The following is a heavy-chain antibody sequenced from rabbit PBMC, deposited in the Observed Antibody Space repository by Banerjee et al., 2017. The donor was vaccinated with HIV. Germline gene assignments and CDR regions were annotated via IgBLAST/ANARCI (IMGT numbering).Heavy chain of an antibody. CDR2: ISGGSSGST. CDR1: GFSFSSSYW. J-gene: IGHJ3*01. CDR3: ARSPDAGNYGDATTRLDV. V-gene: IGHV1S40*01. Sequence: QSLEESGGDLVKPGASLTLTCTASGFSFSSSYWICWVRQAPGKGLEWIACISGGSSGSTYYASWAKGRFTISKTSSTTVTLQMTSLTAADTATYFCARSPDAGNYGDATTRLDVWGPGTLVTVS. D-gene: IGHD6-1*01.